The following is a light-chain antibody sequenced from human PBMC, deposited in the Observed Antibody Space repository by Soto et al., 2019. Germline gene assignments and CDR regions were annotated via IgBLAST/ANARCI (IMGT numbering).Light chain of an antibody. CDR3: QKSYSTPIN. J-gene: IGKJ5*01. V-gene: IGKV1-39*01. Sequence: DIQMTPSPSTLSASLVYRFTITCRASQSVNTYLNWHQQKPGEAPKLLIYDASALPRGVPSRFSGSGSGTDFTLTISSLQPEDFATYYCQKSYSTPINCGQGTQRAIK. CDR1: QSVNTY. CDR2: DAS.